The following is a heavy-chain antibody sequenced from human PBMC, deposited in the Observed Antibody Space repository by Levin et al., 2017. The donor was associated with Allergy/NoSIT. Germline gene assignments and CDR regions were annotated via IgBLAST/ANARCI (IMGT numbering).Heavy chain of an antibody. Sequence: SQTLSLTCTVSGDSISGYYWGWIRQSPGKGLEWIGYIYYNGRTYYNPSLKSRVTISLDTSKNQFSLQLSTVTAADTAVYYCARVSFGGLWIDYWGQGTLVTVSS. CDR3: ARVSFGGLWIDY. V-gene: IGHV4-59*01. D-gene: IGHD3-10*01. J-gene: IGHJ4*02. CDR2: IYYNGRT. CDR1: GDSISGYY.